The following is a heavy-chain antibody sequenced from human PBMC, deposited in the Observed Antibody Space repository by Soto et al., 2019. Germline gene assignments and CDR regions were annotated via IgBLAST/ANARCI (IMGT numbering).Heavy chain of an antibody. V-gene: IGHV1-24*01. CDR2: FDPEDGET. D-gene: IGHD3-10*01. Sequence: GASVKVSCKASGGTFSSYAISWVRQAPGKGLEWMGGFDPEDGETIYAQKFQGRVTMTEDTSTDTAYMELSSLRSEDTAVYYCATVGLRFGELSYFDYWGHGTLVTVSS. J-gene: IGHJ4*01. CDR3: ATVGLRFGELSYFDY. CDR1: GGTFSSYA.